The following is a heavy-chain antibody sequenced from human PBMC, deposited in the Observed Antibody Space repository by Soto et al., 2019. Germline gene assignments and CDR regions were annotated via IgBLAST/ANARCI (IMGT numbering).Heavy chain of an antibody. CDR2: IIPIFGTA. J-gene: IGHJ6*02. V-gene: IGHV1-69*01. D-gene: IGHD2-8*01. Sequence: QVQLVQSGAEGKKPGSSVKVSCKASGGTFSSYAISWVRQAPGQGLEWMGGIIPIFGTANYAQKFQGRVTITADESTSTAYMELSSLRSEDTAVYYCARDRYCTNGVCYYYYGMDVWGQGTTVTVSS. CDR1: GGTFSSYA. CDR3: ARDRYCTNGVCYYYYGMDV.